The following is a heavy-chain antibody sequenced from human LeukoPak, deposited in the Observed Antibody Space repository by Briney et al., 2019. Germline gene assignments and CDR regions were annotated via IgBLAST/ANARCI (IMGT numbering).Heavy chain of an antibody. CDR1: GYTLSGYC. CDR2: INPNSGGT. Sequence: ASVKVSCKASGYTLSGYCMHWVRQAPGQGLEWMGRINPNSGGTNYAQKFQGRVTMTRDTSISTAYMELSRLRSDDTAVYYCAPSTYSGSYLDYWGQGTLVTVSS. CDR3: APSTYSGSYLDY. D-gene: IGHD1-26*01. V-gene: IGHV1-2*06. J-gene: IGHJ4*02.